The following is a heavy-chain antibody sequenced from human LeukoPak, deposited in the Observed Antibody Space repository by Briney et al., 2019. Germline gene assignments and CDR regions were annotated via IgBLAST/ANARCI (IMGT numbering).Heavy chain of an antibody. CDR1: GGTFSSYA. Sequence: VKVSFTASGGTFSSYAISWVRQAPGQGLEWMGGIIPIFGTANYAQKFQGRVTITADKSTSTAYMELSSLRSEDTAVYYCARGAPYSSSPTLLDYYYYYMDVWGKGTTVTVSS. V-gene: IGHV1-69*13. CDR3: ARGAPYSSSPTLLDYYYYYMDV. J-gene: IGHJ6*03. D-gene: IGHD6-6*01. CDR2: IIPIFGTA.